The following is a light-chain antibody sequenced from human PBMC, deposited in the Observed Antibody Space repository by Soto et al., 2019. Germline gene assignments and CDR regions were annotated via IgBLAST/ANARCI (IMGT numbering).Light chain of an antibody. CDR1: SSDVGGYNY. CDR3: SSHGGSSPFYV. CDR2: EVS. J-gene: IGLJ1*01. V-gene: IGLV2-14*01. Sequence: QSALTQPASVPGSPGQSITISCTGTSSDVGGYNYVSWYQQHPGKAPKLIIHEVSNRPSGVSNRFSGSKSGNTASLTISGLQTEDEADYYCSSHGGSSPFYVFGTGTKVTVL.